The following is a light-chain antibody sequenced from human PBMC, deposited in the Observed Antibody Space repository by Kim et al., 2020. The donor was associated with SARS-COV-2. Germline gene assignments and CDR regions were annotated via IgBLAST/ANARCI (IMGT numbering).Light chain of an antibody. CDR1: QSVTSSD. J-gene: IGKJ2*01. Sequence: LFPGERATLSCRASQSVTSSDLAWYQQRPGQAPRLLIYGASSRATGIPDRFSGSGSGTDFTLTISRLEPEDFAVYYCQQYGSSPRTFGQGTKLEIK. CDR3: QQYGSSPRT. V-gene: IGKV3-20*01. CDR2: GAS.